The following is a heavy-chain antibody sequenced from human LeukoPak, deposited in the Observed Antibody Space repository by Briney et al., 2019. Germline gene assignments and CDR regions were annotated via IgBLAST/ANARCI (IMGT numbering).Heavy chain of an antibody. CDR2: IYPGDSDT. V-gene: IGHV5-51*01. Sequence: GESLKISCKGSGYSFTSYWIGWVRQMPGKGLEWMGIIYPGDSDTRYSPSFQGQVTISADKSISTAYLQWSSLKASDTAMYYCARTGIAAAGPLSYYYYGMDVWGQGTTVTVSS. CDR1: GYSFTSYW. D-gene: IGHD6-13*01. J-gene: IGHJ6*02. CDR3: ARTGIAAAGPLSYYYYGMDV.